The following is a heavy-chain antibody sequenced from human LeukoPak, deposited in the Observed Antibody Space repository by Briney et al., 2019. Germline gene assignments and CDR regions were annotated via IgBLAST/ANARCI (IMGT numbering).Heavy chain of an antibody. D-gene: IGHD3-22*01. CDR3: ARAYYDSSGYYPYKIDY. V-gene: IGHV4-34*01. CDR2: INHSGST. Sequence: SETLSLTCAVYGGSFSGYYWSWIRQPPGKGLEWIGEINHSGSTNYNPSLKSRVTISVDTSKNQFSLKLSSVTAADTAVYYCARAYYDSSGYYPYKIDYWGQGTLVTVSS. J-gene: IGHJ4*02. CDR1: GGSFSGYY.